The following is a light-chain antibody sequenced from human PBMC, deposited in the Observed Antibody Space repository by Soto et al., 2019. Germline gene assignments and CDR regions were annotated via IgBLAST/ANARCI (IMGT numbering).Light chain of an antibody. CDR2: EVS. Sequence: QSALTQPXXVSXXXXXSXXXXXXXXSRDVXXXXXVSWXQQHXGKAXXLIIYEVSNRPSGVXNRFSGSKSGNTASLTISGLXAEDEADYYCSSYKSSNSYVFGTGTKLTVL. V-gene: IGLV2-14*01. CDR3: SSYKSSNSYV. CDR1: SRDVXXXXX. J-gene: IGLJ1*01.